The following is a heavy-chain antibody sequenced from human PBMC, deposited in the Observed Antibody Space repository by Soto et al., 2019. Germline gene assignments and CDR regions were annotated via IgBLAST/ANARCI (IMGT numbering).Heavy chain of an antibody. D-gene: IGHD4-17*01. CDR3: AHPRGYGVFDAYDS. Sequence: GGSLRLSCVASGFTFSTYAMSWVRQAPGKGLEWVSALTPSGGETYYADSVKGRFTISRDNSMNALYLQMNSLRIEDTALYYCAHPRGYGVFDAYDSWGQGTMVTVSS. V-gene: IGHV3-23*01. J-gene: IGHJ3*02. CDR2: LTPSGGET. CDR1: GFTFSTYA.